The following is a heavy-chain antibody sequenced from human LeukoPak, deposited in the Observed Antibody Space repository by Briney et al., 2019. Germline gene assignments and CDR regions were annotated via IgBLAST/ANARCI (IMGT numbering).Heavy chain of an antibody. V-gene: IGHV4-39*07. CDR1: GGSISSSSYY. CDR3: ARVQSRLSWFDP. Sequence: SETLSLTCTVSGGSISSSSYYWGWIRRPPGKGLEWIGSIYYSGSSYYNPSLKSRVTISVDTSKNQFSLKLSSVTAADTAVYYCARVQSRLSWFDPWGQGTLVTVSS. CDR2: IYYSGSS. J-gene: IGHJ5*02.